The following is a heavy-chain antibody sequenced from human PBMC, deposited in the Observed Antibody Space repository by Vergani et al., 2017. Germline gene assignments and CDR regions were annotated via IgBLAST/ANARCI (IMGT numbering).Heavy chain of an antibody. D-gene: IGHD4-11*01. CDR3: ARVNTETNGHLYYNYYMDV. J-gene: IGHJ6*03. CDR1: GGSFTSYH. Sequence: QVQLQQWGGGLLKPSETLSLTCVVNGGSFTSYHWTWIRQSPGEGLEWVGDIDHTGRPDYNPSHMSRLTMSVDKYRNQFSLTLNSVTATDTAIYFCARVNTETNGHLYYNYYMDVWGQGTAVTVS. CDR2: IDHTGRP. V-gene: IGHV4-34*01.